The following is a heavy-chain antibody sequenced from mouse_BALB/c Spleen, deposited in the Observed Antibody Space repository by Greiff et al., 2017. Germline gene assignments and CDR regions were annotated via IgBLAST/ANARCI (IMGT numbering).Heavy chain of an antibody. CDR3: ASITTATVYFDV. D-gene: IGHD1-2*01. V-gene: IGHV5-4*02. CDR2: ISDGCSYT. Sequence: EVKVVESGGGLVKPGGSLKLSCAASGFTFSDYYMYWVRQTPEKRLEWVATISDGCSYTYYPDSVKGRFTISRDNAKNNLYLQMSSLKSEDTAMYYCASITTATVYFDVWGAGTTVTVSS. CDR1: GFTFSDYY. J-gene: IGHJ1*01.